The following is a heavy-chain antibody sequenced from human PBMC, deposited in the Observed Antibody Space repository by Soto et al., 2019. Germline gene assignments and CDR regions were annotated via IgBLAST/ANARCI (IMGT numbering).Heavy chain of an antibody. V-gene: IGHV4-59*01. CDR2: IYHSENT. J-gene: IGHJ3*02. D-gene: IGHD3-10*01. CDR3: ARELQVHGVRVPAFDI. Sequence: QVQLQESGPGLVKPSETLSLTCTVSGGSISSYYWSWIRQPPGKGLEWIGCIYHSENTNYNPSLKRRVTISVDTSKNQCSLKLSSVTAVDTAVSYCARELQVHGVRVPAFDIWGKGRIVTVSS. CDR1: GGSISSYY.